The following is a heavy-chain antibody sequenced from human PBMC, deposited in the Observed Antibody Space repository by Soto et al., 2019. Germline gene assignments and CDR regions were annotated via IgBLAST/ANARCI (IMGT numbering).Heavy chain of an antibody. CDR2: IYYSGST. Sequence: QVQLQESGPGLVKPSESLSLTCAVSGGSISSYYWSWIRQPPGKGLEWIGYIYYSGSTNYNPSLKSRVTISVDTSKNQFSLKLTSVNAADTAVYYCARSRYTSGWWTPPFDYWGQGTLVTVSS. CDR3: ARSRYTSGWWTPPFDY. V-gene: IGHV4-59*01. CDR1: GGSISSYY. J-gene: IGHJ4*02. D-gene: IGHD6-19*01.